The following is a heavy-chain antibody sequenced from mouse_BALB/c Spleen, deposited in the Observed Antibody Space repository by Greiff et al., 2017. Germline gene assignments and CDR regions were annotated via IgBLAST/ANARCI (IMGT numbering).Heavy chain of an antibody. Sequence: DVKLQESGPGLVKPSQSLSLTCTVTGYSITSDYAWNWIRQFPGNKLEWMGYISYSGSTSYNPSLKSRISITRDTSKNQFFLQLNSVTTEDTATYYCARSGYDGYYYAMDYWGQGTSVTVSS. CDR1: GYSITSDYA. V-gene: IGHV3-2*02. J-gene: IGHJ4*01. CDR2: ISYSGST. D-gene: IGHD2-2*01. CDR3: ARSGYDGYYYAMDY.